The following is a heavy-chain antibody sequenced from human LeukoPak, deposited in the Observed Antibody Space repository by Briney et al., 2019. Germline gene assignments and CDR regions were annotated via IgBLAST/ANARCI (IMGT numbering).Heavy chain of an antibody. V-gene: IGHV3-23*01. CDR3: AKVPVFSVTISEVVTDDAFDI. J-gene: IGHJ3*02. Sequence: PGGSLRLSCAASGFTFSSYAMSWVRQAPGKGLEWVSAISGSGGITYYADSVKGRFTISRDNSKNTVYLQMNSLRAEDTAVYYCAKVPVFSVTISEVVTDDAFDIWGQGTIVTVSS. D-gene: IGHD3-3*01. CDR2: ISGSGGIT. CDR1: GFTFSSYA.